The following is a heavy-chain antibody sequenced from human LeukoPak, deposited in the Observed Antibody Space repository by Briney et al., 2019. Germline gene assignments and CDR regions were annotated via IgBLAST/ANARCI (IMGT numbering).Heavy chain of an antibody. V-gene: IGHV5-51*01. Sequence: GASLQISCQGSGSGFTSYWFGWVRRLPGKDLEWMGIFFPGDSDTRYSPSFQGQVTISADKSISTAYLQWSSLKASDTAMYYCVRQGWIAARPAYCDNWGQGTLVTVSS. CDR1: GSGFTSYW. CDR3: VRQGWIAARPAYCDN. J-gene: IGHJ4*02. D-gene: IGHD6-6*01. CDR2: FFPGDSDT.